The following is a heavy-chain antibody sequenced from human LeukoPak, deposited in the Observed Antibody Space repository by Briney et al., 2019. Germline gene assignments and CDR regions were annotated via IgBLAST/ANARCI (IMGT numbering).Heavy chain of an antibody. V-gene: IGHV3-7*01. Sequence: GGSLRLSCAASGFTFSSYWMSWVRQAPGKGLEWVANIKPDGSEQFYVDSVKGRLTISRDNAKNSLFLQMNSLRAEDTAFYYCARGDFNDNGDYVDAFDIWSQGTMVTVSS. CDR3: ARGDFNDNGDYVDAFDI. D-gene: IGHD4-17*01. CDR2: IKPDGSEQ. J-gene: IGHJ3*02. CDR1: GFTFSSYW.